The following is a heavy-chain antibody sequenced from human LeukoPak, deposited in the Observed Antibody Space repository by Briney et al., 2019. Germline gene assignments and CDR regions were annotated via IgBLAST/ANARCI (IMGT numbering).Heavy chain of an antibody. V-gene: IGHV1-8*01. D-gene: IGHD4/OR15-4a*01. CDR2: MTPNSGNT. J-gene: IGHJ4*02. Sequence: ASVKVSCTASGYTFTSCDINWVRQAAGQGLEWMGFMTPNSGNTGYAQKLQGRVTMTRNNSISTAYMELSSLRSEDTAVYYCARFRYDYGDGPDYWGQGTLVTLSS. CDR3: ARFRYDYGDGPDY. CDR1: GYTFTSCD.